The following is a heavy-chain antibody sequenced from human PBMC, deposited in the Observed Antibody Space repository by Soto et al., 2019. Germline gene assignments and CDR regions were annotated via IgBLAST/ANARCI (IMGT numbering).Heavy chain of an antibody. V-gene: IGHV3-30-3*01. CDR3: ARDPKTSGGQHWAFNYFDS. J-gene: IGHJ4*02. D-gene: IGHD7-27*01. CDR1: GFSFSISP. Sequence: QVQLVESGGGVVQPGRSLRLSGAASGFSFSISPMHWVRQAPVKGPEWVALISYDGTNKFYADSVKGRFTISRDNSKSTLYLQVDSLRPEDAAVYYCARDPKTSGGQHWAFNYFDSWGQGTLVTVAS. CDR2: ISYDGTNK.